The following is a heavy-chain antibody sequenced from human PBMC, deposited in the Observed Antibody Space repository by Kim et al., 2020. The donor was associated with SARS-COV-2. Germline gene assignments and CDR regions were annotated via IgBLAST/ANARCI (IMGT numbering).Heavy chain of an antibody. CDR1: GFIFSDYW. CDR2: IKQDGSEK. V-gene: IGHV3-7*03. D-gene: IGHD3-9*01. CDR3: VRDEKYFL. Sequence: GGSLRLSCAASGFIFSDYWMAWVRQAPGKGLEWVANIKQDGSEKKYVDSVKGRFTISRDNAKNSVYLQMNSLRAEDTAVYYCVRDEKYFLWGQGTLVTVSS. J-gene: IGHJ4*02.